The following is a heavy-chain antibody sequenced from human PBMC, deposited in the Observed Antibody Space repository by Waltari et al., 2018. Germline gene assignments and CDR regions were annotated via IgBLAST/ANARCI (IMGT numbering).Heavy chain of an antibody. V-gene: IGHV4-38-2*01. CDR2: IYHSGST. CDR1: GYSISSGYY. J-gene: IGHJ6*02. CDR3: ARGGGSGSWNYGMDV. Sequence: QVQLQESGPGLVKPSETLSLTCAVSGYSISSGYYWGWIRQPPGKGLGWSGSIYHSGSTYYNPSLKSRVTISVDTSKNQFSLKLSSVTAADTAVYYCARGGGSGSWNYGMDVWGQGTTVTVSS. D-gene: IGHD3-10*01.